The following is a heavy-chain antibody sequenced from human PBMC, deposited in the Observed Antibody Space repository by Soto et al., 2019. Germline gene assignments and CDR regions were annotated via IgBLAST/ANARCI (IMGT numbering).Heavy chain of an antibody. J-gene: IGHJ4*02. CDR3: ARDLKVGATAD. Sequence: EVQLVESGGGLVQPGGSLRLSCAASGFTFSSYWMSWVRQAPGKGLEWVANIKQDGSEKYYVDSVKGRFTISRDNAKNSLYLQTNSLRAEDTAVYYCARDLKVGATADWGQGTLVTVSS. V-gene: IGHV3-7*01. CDR1: GFTFSSYW. D-gene: IGHD1-26*01. CDR2: IKQDGSEK.